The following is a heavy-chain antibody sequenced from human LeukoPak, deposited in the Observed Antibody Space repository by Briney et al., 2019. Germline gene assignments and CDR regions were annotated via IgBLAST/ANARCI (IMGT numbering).Heavy chain of an antibody. Sequence: GGSLRLSCAASGFTFSGSALYWVRQASGKGLEWVGRIRSTANGYATAYAASVKGRFTISRDDSKNTAYLQMDSLKTEDTAVYYCTGNYYGSGSYADFDYWGQGTLVTVSS. D-gene: IGHD3-10*01. CDR3: TGNYYGSGSYADFDY. CDR1: GFTFSGSA. J-gene: IGHJ4*02. CDR2: IRSTANGYAT. V-gene: IGHV3-73*01.